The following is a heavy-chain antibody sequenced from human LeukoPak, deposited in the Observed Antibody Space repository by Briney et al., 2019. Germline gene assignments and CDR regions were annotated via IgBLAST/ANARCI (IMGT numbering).Heavy chain of an antibody. CDR3: ARGVAARPGSYYYGMDV. Sequence: GASVKVSSKASGYTFTGYYMHWVRQAPGQGLEWMGWINPNSGGTNYAQKFQGRVTMTRDTSISTAYMELSRLRSDDTAVYYCARGVAARPGSYYYGMDVWGQGTTVTVSS. V-gene: IGHV1-2*02. D-gene: IGHD6-6*01. CDR2: INPNSGGT. CDR1: GYTFTGYY. J-gene: IGHJ6*02.